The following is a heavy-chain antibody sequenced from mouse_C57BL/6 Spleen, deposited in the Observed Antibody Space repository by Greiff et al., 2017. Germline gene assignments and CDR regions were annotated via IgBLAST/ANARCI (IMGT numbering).Heavy chain of an antibody. Sequence: QVQLQQPGAELVMPGASVKLSCKASGYTFTSYWMHWVKQRPGQGLEWIGEIDPSDSYTNYNQKFKGKSTLTVDKSSSTAYMQLSSLTSEDSAVYYCALYYYGSSYWYVDVWGTGTTVTVSS. CDR3: ALYYYGSSYWYVDV. CDR2: IDPSDSYT. CDR1: GYTFTSYW. D-gene: IGHD1-1*01. V-gene: IGHV1-69*01. J-gene: IGHJ1*03.